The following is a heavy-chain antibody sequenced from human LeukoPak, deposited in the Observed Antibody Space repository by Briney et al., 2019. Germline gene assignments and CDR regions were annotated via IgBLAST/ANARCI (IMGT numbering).Heavy chain of an antibody. D-gene: IGHD5-18*01. V-gene: IGHV3-23*01. CDR1: GFTFSSYA. CDR3: AKDSNGYSYGYFYYYYMDV. CDR2: ISGSGGST. Sequence: PGGSLRLSCAASGFTFSSYAMSWVRQAPGKGLEWVSAISGSGGSTYYADSVKGRFTISRDNSKNTLYLQMNSLRAEDTAVYYCAKDSNGYSYGYFYYYYMDVWGKGTTVTVSS. J-gene: IGHJ6*03.